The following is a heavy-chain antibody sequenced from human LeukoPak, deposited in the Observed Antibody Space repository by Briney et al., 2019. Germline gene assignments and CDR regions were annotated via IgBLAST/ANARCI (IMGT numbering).Heavy chain of an antibody. Sequence: ASVKVSCKASGYTFTGYYMHWVRQAPGQGLEWMGWINPNNGGANYAQRFQGRVTMTRDTSINTAYMELSGLKSDDTAVYYCARLKPPKDYWGQGTLVTVSS. V-gene: IGHV1-2*02. CDR3: ARLKPPKDY. CDR2: INPNNGGA. J-gene: IGHJ4*02. CDR1: GYTFTGYY.